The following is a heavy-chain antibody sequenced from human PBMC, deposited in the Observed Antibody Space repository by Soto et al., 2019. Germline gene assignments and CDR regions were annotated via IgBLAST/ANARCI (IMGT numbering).Heavy chain of an antibody. J-gene: IGHJ5*02. CDR1: GGSISSSSYY. Sequence: QLQLQVSGPGLVKPSETLSLTCTVSGGSISSSSYYWGWIRQPPGKGLEWIGSIYYSGSTYYNPSLKSRVTISVDTSKNQFSLKLSSVTAADTAVYYCARHHLRTSPSYPWGQGTLVTVSS. CDR2: IYYSGST. V-gene: IGHV4-39*01. D-gene: IGHD1-1*01. CDR3: ARHHLRTSPSYP.